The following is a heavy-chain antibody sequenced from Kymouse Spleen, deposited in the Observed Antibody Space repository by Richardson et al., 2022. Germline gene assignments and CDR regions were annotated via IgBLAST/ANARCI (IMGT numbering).Heavy chain of an antibody. D-gene: IGHD4-11,IGHD4-11*01. J-gene: IGHJ4*02. Sequence: QVQLQQWGAGLLKPSETLSLTCAVYGGSFSGYYWSWIRQPPGKGLEWIGEINHSGSTNYNPSLKSRVTISVDTSKNQFSLKLSSVTAADTAVYYCARRGLYSNYVFDYWGQGTLVTVSS. V-gene: IGHV4-34*01. CDR2: INHSGST. CDR1: GGSFSGYY. CDR3: ARRGLYSNYVFDY.